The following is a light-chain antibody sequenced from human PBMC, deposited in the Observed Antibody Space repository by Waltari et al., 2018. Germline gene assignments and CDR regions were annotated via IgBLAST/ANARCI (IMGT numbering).Light chain of an antibody. Sequence: QSALTQPAAVSGSPGQSVTITCTAASSDVGRYDLVSWYHPHPGNAPKLVISDVNKRPSGVSDRFSGSKSGDTASLTISGLHFEDEADYYCCSYAGNYIWVFGGGTRLTVL. CDR2: DVN. V-gene: IGLV2-23*02. CDR1: SSDVGRYDL. CDR3: CSYAGNYIWV. J-gene: IGLJ3*02.